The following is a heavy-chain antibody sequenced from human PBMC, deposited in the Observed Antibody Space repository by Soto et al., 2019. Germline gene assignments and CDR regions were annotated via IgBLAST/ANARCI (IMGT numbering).Heavy chain of an antibody. D-gene: IGHD6-19*01. CDR1: VYSLTSYW. CDR2: IYPGDSDT. CDR3: ARHSSADAFDI. V-gene: IGHV5-51*01. Sequence: PGESLKISCKRSVYSLTSYWIAWVRHMPGKGLEWMGVIYPGDSDTRYSPSFQGHVTISADKSISTAYLQWSSLKASDTAMYYCARHSSADAFDIWGQGTMVTVSS. J-gene: IGHJ3*02.